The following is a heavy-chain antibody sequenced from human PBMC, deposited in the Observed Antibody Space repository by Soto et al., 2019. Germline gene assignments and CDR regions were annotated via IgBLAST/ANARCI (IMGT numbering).Heavy chain of an antibody. D-gene: IGHD3-22*01. CDR2: VNHRGNT. CDR3: ARGGGNSGYYYDS. CDR1: GGSFRAYY. J-gene: IGHJ4*01. Sequence: SETLSLTCAVYGGSFRAYYWSWIRQPPGKGLEWIGEVNHRGNTNYNSSLKSRVTISVDTSKNQFSLKLSSVTAADTAAYYCARGGGNSGYYYDSWGHGTLVTVSS. V-gene: IGHV4-34*01.